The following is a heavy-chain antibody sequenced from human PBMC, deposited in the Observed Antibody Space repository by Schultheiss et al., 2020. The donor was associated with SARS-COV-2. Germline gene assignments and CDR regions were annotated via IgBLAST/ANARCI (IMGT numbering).Heavy chain of an antibody. CDR2: IVVGSGNT. V-gene: IGHV1-58*02. CDR3: ARTGERGYSYGYLLDY. Sequence: SVKVSCKASGFTFTSSAMQWVRQARGQRLEWIGWIVVGSGNTNYAQKFQERVTITRDMSTSTAYMELSSLRSEDTAVYYCARTGERGYSYGYLLDYWGQGTLVTVSS. D-gene: IGHD5-18*01. J-gene: IGHJ4*02. CDR1: GFTFTSSA.